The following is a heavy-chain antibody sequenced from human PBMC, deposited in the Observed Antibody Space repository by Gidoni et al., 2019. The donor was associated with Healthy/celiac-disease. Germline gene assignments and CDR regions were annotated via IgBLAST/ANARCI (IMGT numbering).Heavy chain of an antibody. V-gene: IGHV4-39*01. CDR1: GGSISSSSYY. CDR3: ARHRSQFHY. J-gene: IGHJ4*02. D-gene: IGHD2-21*01. Sequence: QLQLPESGPGLVKPSQTQSLTCTVSGGSISSSSYYWGLIRQPPGKGLEWIGSIYYIGSTYYNTSLKSRVTISVDTSKNQFSLKLSSVTAADTAVYYCARHRSQFHYWGQGTLVTVSS. CDR2: IYYIGST.